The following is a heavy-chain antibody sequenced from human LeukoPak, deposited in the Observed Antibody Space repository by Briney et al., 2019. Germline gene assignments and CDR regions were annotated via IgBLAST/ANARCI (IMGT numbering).Heavy chain of an antibody. D-gene: IGHD1-7*01. J-gene: IGHJ4*02. V-gene: IGHV4-59*01. CDR3: ARGRNWNYVY. Sequence: SETLSLTCAVSGYSISSYYWSWIRQPPGKGLEWIGYIYYSGSTNYNPSLKSRVTISVDTSKNQFSLKLSSVTAADTAVYYCARGRNWNYVYWGQGTLVTVSS. CDR1: GYSISSYY. CDR2: IYYSGST.